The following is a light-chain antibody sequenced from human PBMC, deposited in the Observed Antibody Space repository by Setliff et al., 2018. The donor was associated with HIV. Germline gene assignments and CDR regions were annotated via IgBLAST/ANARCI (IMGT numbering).Light chain of an antibody. CDR3: QSFDSSLSGGV. Sequence: QSVLTQPPSVSGAPGQRVTISCTGSSSNIGAGFDVHWYQQVPGTAPKLLIYSKSIRPSGVPDRFSGSQSGTSASLAITGLQAEDEADYYCQSFDSSLSGGVFGGGTK. J-gene: IGLJ3*02. CDR1: SSNIGAGFD. V-gene: IGLV1-40*01. CDR2: SKS.